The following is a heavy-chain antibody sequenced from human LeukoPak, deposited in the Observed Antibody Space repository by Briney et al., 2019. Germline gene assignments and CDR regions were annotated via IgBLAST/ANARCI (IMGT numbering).Heavy chain of an antibody. CDR3: ARYSSSWYGDAFDI. CDR2: ISSNGGST. V-gene: IGHV3-64*04. D-gene: IGHD6-13*01. CDR1: GFTFSSYA. J-gene: IGHJ3*02. Sequence: GGSLRLSCSASGFTFSSYAMHWVRQAPGKGLEYVSAISSNGGSTYYADSVKGRFTISRDNAKNTLYLQMNSLRAEDTAVYYCARYSSSWYGDAFDIWGQGTMVTVSS.